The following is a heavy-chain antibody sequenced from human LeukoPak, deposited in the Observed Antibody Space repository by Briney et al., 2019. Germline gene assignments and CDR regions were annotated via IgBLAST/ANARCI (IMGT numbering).Heavy chain of an antibody. D-gene: IGHD6-19*01. CDR1: GYTFTSYD. J-gene: IGHJ4*02. Sequence: ASVKVSCKASGYTFTSYDINWVRQATGQGLEWMGWMNPNSGNTGYAQKFQGRVTITRNTSISTAYMELSSLRSEHTAVYYCARRRSSGWYYFDYWGQGTLVTVSS. CDR3: ARRRSSGWYYFDY. CDR2: MNPNSGNT. V-gene: IGHV1-8*03.